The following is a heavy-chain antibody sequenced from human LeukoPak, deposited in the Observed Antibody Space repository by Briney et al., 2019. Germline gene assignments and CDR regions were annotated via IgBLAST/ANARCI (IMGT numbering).Heavy chain of an antibody. J-gene: IGHJ3*02. D-gene: IGHD5/OR15-5a*01. CDR3: ARGVSGTGPDI. V-gene: IGHV3-74*01. CDR2: IKTDGSST. CDR1: GFTFSSYW. Sequence: GGSLRLSCAASGFTFSSYWMHWVRQAPGKGLVWVSRIKTDGSSTDYADSVKGRFTISRDNSKNTMYLQINSLRAEDTAVYYCARGVSGTGPDIWGLGTMVTVSS.